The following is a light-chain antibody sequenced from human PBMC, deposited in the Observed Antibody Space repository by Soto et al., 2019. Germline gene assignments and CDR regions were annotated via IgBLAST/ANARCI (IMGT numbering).Light chain of an antibody. V-gene: IGLV2-11*01. CDR2: DVS. CDR1: SSDVGGYNY. CDR3: SSFAGRSTVV. Sequence: QSALTQPRSVSGSPGQSVTISCTGSSSDVGGYNYVSWYQQHPGKAPKVIIYDVSKRPSGVPDRFSGSKSGSTASLTISGLQAEDESDYYRSSFAGRSTVVFGGGTKLTVL. J-gene: IGLJ2*01.